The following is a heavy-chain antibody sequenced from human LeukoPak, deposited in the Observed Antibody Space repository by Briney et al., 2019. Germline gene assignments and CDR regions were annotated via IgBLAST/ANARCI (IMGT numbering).Heavy chain of an antibody. J-gene: IGHJ4*02. Sequence: PGGSLRLSCAASGFTFSSYSMNWVRQAPGKGLEWVSYISSSSSTIYYADSVKGRFTISRDKAKNSLYLQMNSLRAEDTAVYYCASGWYEHYWGQGTLVTVSS. CDR1: GFTFSSYS. CDR3: ASGWYEHY. CDR2: ISSSSSTI. V-gene: IGHV3-48*01. D-gene: IGHD6-19*01.